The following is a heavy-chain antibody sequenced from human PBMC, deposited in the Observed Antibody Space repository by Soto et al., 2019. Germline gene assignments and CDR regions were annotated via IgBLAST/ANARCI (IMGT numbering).Heavy chain of an antibody. V-gene: IGHV1-58*01. CDR3: AAEVGYL. CDR1: GYTSTNSA. J-gene: IGHJ5*02. Sequence: QMQLVQSGPEVKKPGTSVKVSCKGSGYTSTNSAVQWVRQARGQRLEWMGWIVVGSGDTKYAQKFQERVTFTRDVSTSTAYMELSSLKSEDTAVYYCAAEVGYLWGQGTLVTVSS. D-gene: IGHD1-26*01. CDR2: IVVGSGDT.